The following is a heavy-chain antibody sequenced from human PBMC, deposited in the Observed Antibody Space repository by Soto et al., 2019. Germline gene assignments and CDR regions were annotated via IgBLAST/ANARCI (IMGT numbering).Heavy chain of an antibody. CDR2: IYSGGSK. V-gene: IGHV3-66*01. CDR3: ARDPWAADY. Sequence: EVQLVESGGGLVQPGGSLRLSCAASGFTVSTKYMSWFRQAPGKGLEWVSVIYSGGSKFYADCVRGRFTISRDNSKNKVNLQMNSLRAEDTAVYYCARDPWAADYWGQGTLVTVSS. CDR1: GFTVSTKY. D-gene: IGHD3-16*01. J-gene: IGHJ4*02.